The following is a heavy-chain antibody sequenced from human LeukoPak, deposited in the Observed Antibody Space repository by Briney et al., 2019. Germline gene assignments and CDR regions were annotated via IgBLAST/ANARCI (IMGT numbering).Heavy chain of an antibody. D-gene: IGHD6-19*01. V-gene: IGHV4-59*12. Sequence: SETLSLTCTVSGGSISSYYWSWIRQPPGKGLEWIGYIYYSGSTKYSPSLKSRVTISVDASKTQFSLKLNSVTAADTAVYYCARGISPGSGWFFDIWGQGTLVTVSS. J-gene: IGHJ3*02. CDR2: IYYSGST. CDR1: GGSISSYY. CDR3: ARGISPGSGWFFDI.